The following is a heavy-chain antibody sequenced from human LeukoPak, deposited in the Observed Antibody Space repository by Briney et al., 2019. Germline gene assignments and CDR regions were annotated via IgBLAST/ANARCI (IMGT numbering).Heavy chain of an antibody. J-gene: IGHJ4*02. D-gene: IGHD3-10*01. CDR3: ARGRGSGSSDY. CDR1: GFSFSSYW. CDR2: INSDGSTT. V-gene: IGHV3-74*01. Sequence: GGSLRLSCAASGFSFSSYWMHWIRQVPGKGLVWVSRINSDGSTTIYADSVKGRFTISRDNAKNTLFLQMNSLRAEDTAVYYCARGRGSGSSDYWGQGTLVTVSS.